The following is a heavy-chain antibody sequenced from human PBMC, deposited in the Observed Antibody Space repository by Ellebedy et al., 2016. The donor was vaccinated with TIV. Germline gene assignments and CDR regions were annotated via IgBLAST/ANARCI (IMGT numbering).Heavy chain of an antibody. J-gene: IGHJ4*02. CDR3: AREGGLATPLDY. D-gene: IGHD4-23*01. V-gene: IGHV3-23*01. Sequence: GESLKISXAASGFTYSNFAMSWVRQAPGKGLEWVACVTGSGVRTYYADSVKGRFTISRDNAKNSLYLQMNSLRAEDTAVYYCAREGGLATPLDYWGQGTLVTVSS. CDR1: GFTYSNFA. CDR2: VTGSGVRT.